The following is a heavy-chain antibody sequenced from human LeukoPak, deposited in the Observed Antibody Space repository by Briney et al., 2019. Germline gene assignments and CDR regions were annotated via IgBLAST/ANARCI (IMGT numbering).Heavy chain of an antibody. CDR3: ARSTYYYDSSEYFQH. CDR1: GFTFSDYY. D-gene: IGHD3-22*01. V-gene: IGHV3-11*01. Sequence: GGSLRLSCEASGFTFSDYYMTWIRQTPGEGLEWVSFISGGGSTLFYADSVKGRFTVSRDNARNSLYLQMNSLRAEDTALYYCARSTYYYDSSEYFQHWGQGTLVTVSS. J-gene: IGHJ1*01. CDR2: ISGGGSTL.